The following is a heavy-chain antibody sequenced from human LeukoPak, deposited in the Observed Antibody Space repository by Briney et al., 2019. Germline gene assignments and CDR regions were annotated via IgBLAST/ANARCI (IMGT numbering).Heavy chain of an antibody. CDR3: ARDPRYSYGYLDY. CDR2: VSNDGSNE. D-gene: IGHD5-18*01. J-gene: IGHJ4*02. V-gene: IGHV3-30-3*01. Sequence: GRSLRLSCAASEFTFSTYSMHWVRQAPGKGLEWVAFVSNDGSNEYHANSVKGRFTISRDNPRNTLYLRMNSLRTEDTAVYYCARDPRYSYGYLDYWGQGALVIVSS. CDR1: EFTFSTYS.